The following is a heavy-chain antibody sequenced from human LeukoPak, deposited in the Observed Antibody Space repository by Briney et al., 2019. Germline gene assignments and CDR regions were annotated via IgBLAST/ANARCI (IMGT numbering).Heavy chain of an antibody. D-gene: IGHD3-16*02. CDR1: GGSISSGSYY. CDR2: IYTSGST. J-gene: IGHJ4*02. CDR3: ARDRSFRVDY. V-gene: IGHV4-61*02. Sequence: SQTLSLTCTVSGGSISSGSYYWSWIRQPAGKGPEWIGRIYTSGSTNYNPSLKSRVTISVDTSKNQFSLKLSSVTAADTAVYYCARDRSFRVDYWGQGTLVTVSS.